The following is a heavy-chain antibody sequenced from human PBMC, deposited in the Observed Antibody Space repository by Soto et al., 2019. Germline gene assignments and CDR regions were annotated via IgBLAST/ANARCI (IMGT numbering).Heavy chain of an antibody. CDR3: AKEVRSGPMDV. J-gene: IGHJ6*02. V-gene: IGHV3-30*18. Sequence: QVQLEESGGGVVQPGRSLRLSCAASGFTISSYGMHWVRQAPGKGLEWVAVISYDGSNKYYADSVKGRFTISRDNSKNTLYLQMNSLRAEDTAVYYCAKEVRSGPMDVWGQGTTVTVSS. D-gene: IGHD6-19*01. CDR1: GFTISSYG. CDR2: ISYDGSNK.